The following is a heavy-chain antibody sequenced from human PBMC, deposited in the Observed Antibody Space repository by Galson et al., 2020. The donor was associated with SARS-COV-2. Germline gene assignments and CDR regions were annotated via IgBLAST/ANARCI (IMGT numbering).Heavy chain of an antibody. Sequence: ASVQVPRKVSRYPLNELSMHRLRQDPGKGLEGMGGFDAEDGETIYAQKFQGRVTMTEDTSTDTAYMELSSLRSEDTAVYYCATAPTVTTPNWFDPWGQGTLVTVSS. CDR2: FDAEDGET. J-gene: IGHJ5*02. CDR1: RYPLNELS. CDR3: ATAPTVTTPNWFDP. D-gene: IGHD4-4*01. V-gene: IGHV1-24*01.